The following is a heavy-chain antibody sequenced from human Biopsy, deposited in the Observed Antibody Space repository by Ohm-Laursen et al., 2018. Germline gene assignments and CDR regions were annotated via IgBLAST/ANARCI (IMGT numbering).Heavy chain of an antibody. V-gene: IGHV1-2*02. Sequence: ASVKVSCKVSGDAFLGYYLHWVRQAPGQDLEWMGSIYPNSGDTDFAQKFQGRVSMTRDTSVSTAYLELSSLRSDDTAIYYCARDLLEWSLPSWGQGTLVTVSS. CDR1: GDAFLGYY. CDR3: ARDLLEWSLPS. D-gene: IGHD3-3*01. CDR2: IYPNSGDT. J-gene: IGHJ4*02.